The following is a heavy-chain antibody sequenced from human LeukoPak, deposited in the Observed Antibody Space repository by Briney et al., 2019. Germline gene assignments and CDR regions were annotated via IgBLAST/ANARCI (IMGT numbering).Heavy chain of an antibody. D-gene: IGHD3-10*01. Sequence: SETLSLTCTVSGGSISSYYWSWIRQPAGKGLEWIGRIYTSGSTNYNPSLKSRVTMSVDTSKNQFSLKLSSVTAADTAVYYCARGLRQQYYYGSGMFDPWGQGTLVTVSS. V-gene: IGHV4-4*07. CDR3: ARGLRQQYYYGSGMFDP. CDR2: IYTSGST. CDR1: GGSISSYY. J-gene: IGHJ5*02.